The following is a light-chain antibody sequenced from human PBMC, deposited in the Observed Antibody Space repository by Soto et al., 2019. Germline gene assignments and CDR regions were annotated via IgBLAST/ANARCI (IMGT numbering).Light chain of an antibody. CDR2: AAS. CDR3: QQSYSTPLFT. V-gene: IGKV1-39*01. Sequence: DIQMTQSPSSLSASLGDRVTITCRASQSISNYLNWYQHKPGKAPKLLIYAASSLHSGVPSRFSGSGSGTDFTLTISSLQPEDFATYYCQQSYSTPLFTFGPGTKVDIK. CDR1: QSISNY. J-gene: IGKJ3*01.